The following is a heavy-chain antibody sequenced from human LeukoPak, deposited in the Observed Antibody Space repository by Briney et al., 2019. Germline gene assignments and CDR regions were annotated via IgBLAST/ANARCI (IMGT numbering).Heavy chain of an antibody. CDR3: ASHDYGDDYYYYYMDV. D-gene: IGHD4-17*01. CDR2: IYYSGST. V-gene: IGHV4-59*01. J-gene: IGHJ6*03. Sequence: SETLSLTCTVSGGSISSYYWSWIRQPPGKGQEWIGYIYYSGSTNYNPSLKSRVTVSVDTSKNQFSLKLSSVTAADTAVYYCASHDYGDDYYYYYMDVWGKGTTVTVSS. CDR1: GGSISSYY.